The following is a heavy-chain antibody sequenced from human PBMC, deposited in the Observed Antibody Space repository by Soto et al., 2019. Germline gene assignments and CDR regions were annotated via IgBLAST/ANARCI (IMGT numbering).Heavy chain of an antibody. CDR2: IYPGDSDI. V-gene: IGHV5-51*01. D-gene: IGHD5-12*01. CDR1: GYSFTSYL. CDR3: ARHMVGYSGYDKKRSHSYYGMDV. J-gene: IGHJ6*02. Sequence: GESLKISCKGSGYSFTSYLIGWVRQMPGKGLEWMGIIYPGDSDIRYSPSFQGQVTISAVKSISTAYLQWSSLKASDTAMYYCARHMVGYSGYDKKRSHSYYGMDVWGQGTAVTVSS.